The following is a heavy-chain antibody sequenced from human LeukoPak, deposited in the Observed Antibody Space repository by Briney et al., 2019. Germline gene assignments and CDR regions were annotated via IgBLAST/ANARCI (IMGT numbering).Heavy chain of an antibody. V-gene: IGHV1-18*01. D-gene: IGHD1-26*01. J-gene: IGHJ3*02. CDR3: ASASGEGGSRYDAFDI. CDR2: ISAYNGNT. CDR1: GYTFTSYG. Sequence: GASVKVSCKASGYTFTSYGISWVRQAPGQGLEWMGWISAYNGNTNYAQKLQGRVTMTTDTSTNTAYMELRSLRSDDTAVYYCASASGEGGSRYDAFDIWGQGTMVTVSS.